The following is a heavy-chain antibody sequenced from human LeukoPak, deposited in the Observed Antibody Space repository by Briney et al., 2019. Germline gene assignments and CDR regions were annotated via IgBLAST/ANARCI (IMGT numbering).Heavy chain of an antibody. CDR2: INAGNGNT. Sequence: GASVKVSCKASGYTFTSYAMHWVRQAPGQRLEWMGWINAGNGNTKYSQEFQGRVTITRDTSASTAYMELSSLRSEDMAVYYCARGYYDSSGYGPWGQGTLVTVSS. V-gene: IGHV1-3*03. D-gene: IGHD3-22*01. CDR3: ARGYYDSSGYGP. J-gene: IGHJ5*02. CDR1: GYTFTSYA.